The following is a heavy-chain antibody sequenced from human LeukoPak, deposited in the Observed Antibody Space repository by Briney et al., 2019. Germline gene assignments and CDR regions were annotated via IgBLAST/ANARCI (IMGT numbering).Heavy chain of an antibody. J-gene: IGHJ5*02. D-gene: IGHD6-13*01. CDR3: ARGAAPGISSWFDH. Sequence: PSETLTLTCTVSGGSMSSYYWSWIRQPPGKGLEWIGYTYYSGSTNYNPSLKSRVTISVDTSKNQISLKLSSVTAADTAVYYCARGAAPGISSWFDHWGQGTLVTVSS. CDR2: TYYSGST. CDR1: GGSMSSYY. V-gene: IGHV4-59*08.